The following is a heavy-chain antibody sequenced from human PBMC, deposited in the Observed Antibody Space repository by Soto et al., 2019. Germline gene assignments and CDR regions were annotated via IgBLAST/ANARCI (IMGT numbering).Heavy chain of an antibody. V-gene: IGHV3-72*01. J-gene: IGHJ3*02. CDR3: PREGYGDFDAFDI. CDR2: TRNKANSYNT. CDR1: GFTFSDHY. D-gene: IGHD4-17*01. Sequence: EVQLVESGGGLVQPGGSLRLSCAASGFTFSDHYMDWVRQAPGKGLEWVGRTRNKANSYNTEYAARVKSRFTTSRDDSMNILYIEMNSMKTVDTAEYYCPREGYGDFDAFDIWGQGTMVTVSS.